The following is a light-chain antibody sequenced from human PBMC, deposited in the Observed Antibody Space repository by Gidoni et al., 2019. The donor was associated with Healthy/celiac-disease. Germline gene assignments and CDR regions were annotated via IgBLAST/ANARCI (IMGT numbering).Light chain of an antibody. CDR2: DVS. Sequence: QPALTPPASESGSPGQSITISCTGTRIDVGGYNHVSWYQQPTGKAPKLMIYDVSNRPSGVSNRFSGSKSGNTASLTISGLQAEDEADYYCSSYTISSTYIVGAWTKVTVL. J-gene: IGLJ1*01. CDR3: SSYTISSTYI. CDR1: RIDVGGYNH. V-gene: IGLV2-14*01.